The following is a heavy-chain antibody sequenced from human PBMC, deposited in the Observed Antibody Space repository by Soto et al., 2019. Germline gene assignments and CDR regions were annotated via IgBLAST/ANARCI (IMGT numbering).Heavy chain of an antibody. D-gene: IGHD6-13*01. CDR1: GFTFDDYA. CDR3: AKDHLLGSSWYHGMDV. Sequence: GGSLRLSCAASGFTFDDYAMHWVRQAPGKGLEWVSGISWNSGSIGYADSVKGRFTISRDNAKNSLYLQMNSLRAEDTALYYCAKDHLLGSSWYHGMDVWGQGTTVTVSS. V-gene: IGHV3-9*01. J-gene: IGHJ6*02. CDR2: ISWNSGSI.